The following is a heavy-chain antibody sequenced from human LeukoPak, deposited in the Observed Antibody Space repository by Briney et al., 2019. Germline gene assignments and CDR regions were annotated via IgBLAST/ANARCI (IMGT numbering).Heavy chain of an antibody. V-gene: IGHV1-2*02. CDR3: ARGVVAATFYYYMDV. CDR2: INPNSGGT. D-gene: IGHD2-15*01. Sequence: ASVKVSCKPSGYIFTGYYIQWVGQAPGQGLEWMGWINPNSGGTNSAQKFQGRVTLTRDTSISTAYMELSGLRSDDTAVYYCARGVVAATFYYYMDVWGKGTMVTVSS. J-gene: IGHJ6*03. CDR1: GYIFTGYY.